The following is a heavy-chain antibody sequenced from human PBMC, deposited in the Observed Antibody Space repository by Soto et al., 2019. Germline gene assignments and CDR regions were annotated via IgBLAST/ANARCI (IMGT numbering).Heavy chain of an antibody. J-gene: IGHJ2*01. CDR3: ARVIRVVPRSMGYFDL. D-gene: IGHD2-15*01. CDR1: GGSFSGYY. CDR2: INHSGSN. V-gene: IGHV4-34*01. Sequence: QVQLQQWGAGLLKPSETLSLTCAVYGGSFSGYYCSGIRKPPGKGLEGIGEINHSGSNNYNPSLKIRLTISLDTSKNQFSLKLSSVTAAYTAVYYCARVIRVVPRSMGYFDLWGRSTLVTVSS.